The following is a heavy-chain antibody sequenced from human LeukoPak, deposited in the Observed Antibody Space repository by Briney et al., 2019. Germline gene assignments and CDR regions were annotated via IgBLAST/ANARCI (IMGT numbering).Heavy chain of an antibody. CDR2: INPNSGGT. V-gene: IGHV1-2*02. CDR1: GFTFSSYA. D-gene: IGHD6-19*01. J-gene: IGHJ4*02. Sequence: KAGGSLRLSCAASGFTFSSYAMHWVRQAPGQGLEWMGWINPNSGGTNYAQKFQGRVTMTRDTSISTAYMELSRLRSDDTAVYYCARLLFTGIAVAGLDYWGQGTLVTVSS. CDR3: ARLLFTGIAVAGLDY.